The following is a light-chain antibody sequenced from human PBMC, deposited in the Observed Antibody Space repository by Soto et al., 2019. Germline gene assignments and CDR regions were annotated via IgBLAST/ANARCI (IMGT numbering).Light chain of an antibody. CDR1: SSDVGGYNY. J-gene: IGLJ1*01. CDR2: DVS. CDR3: SSYTSSSTPLCV. V-gene: IGLV2-14*01. Sequence: QSALTQPASVSGSPGQSITISCTGTSSDVGGYNYVSWYQQHPGKAPKLMIYDVSNRPSGVSNRFSGSKSGNTASLTISGLQAEYEADYYCSSYTSSSTPLCVFGTGTKVTVL.